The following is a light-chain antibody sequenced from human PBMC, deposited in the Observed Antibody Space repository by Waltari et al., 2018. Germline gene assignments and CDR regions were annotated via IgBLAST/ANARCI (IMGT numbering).Light chain of an antibody. CDR3: LPAYSGAWV. V-gene: IGLV7-46*01. CDR1: TGAVTRDHF. Sequence: QAVLTQEPSLTVSPGGTVTLTCRSSTGAVTRDHFANWFQQNPAQTPKTLIYDTNKRHSWTPARFSGSLLGGTTALTLSGAQPEDEADYYCLPAYSGAWVFGGGTKLTVL. J-gene: IGLJ3*02. CDR2: DTN.